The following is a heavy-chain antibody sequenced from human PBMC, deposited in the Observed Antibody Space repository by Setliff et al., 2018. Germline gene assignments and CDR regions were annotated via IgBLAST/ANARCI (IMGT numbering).Heavy chain of an antibody. CDR3: TRNFLGWLARF. CDR2: IYYTGRA. CDR1: GGSVSATSYY. V-gene: IGHV4-39*07. D-gene: IGHD6-19*01. J-gene: IGHJ4*02. Sequence: SETLSLTCTVSGGSVSATSYYWGWIRQPPGKGLECIGSIYYTGRAYYNPSLGSRVTISVDTSKNQFSLKLKSVTAADTAVYYCTRNFLGWLARFWGRGTLVTVSS.